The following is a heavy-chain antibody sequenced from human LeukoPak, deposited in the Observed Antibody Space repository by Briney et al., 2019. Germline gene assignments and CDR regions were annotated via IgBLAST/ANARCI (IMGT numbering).Heavy chain of an antibody. Sequence: GGSLRLSCAASGFTFDDYALHWVRQAPGKGLEWVSLISGDGDSTYYGDSVKGRFTISRDNSKNSLYLQMDSLRTEDTALYYCAKDLGGWLRGDNDYWGQGTLVTVSS. CDR2: ISGDGDST. J-gene: IGHJ4*02. CDR1: GFTFDDYA. CDR3: AKDLGGWLRGDNDY. V-gene: IGHV3-43*02. D-gene: IGHD3-22*01.